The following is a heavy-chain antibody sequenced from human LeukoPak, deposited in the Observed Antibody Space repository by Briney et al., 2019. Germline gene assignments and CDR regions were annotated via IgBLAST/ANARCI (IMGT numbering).Heavy chain of an antibody. D-gene: IGHD3-10*01. CDR3: ARVNTYYYGSGVSRAFHL. J-gene: IGHJ3*01. CDR1: GYTFTSYD. Sequence: ASVKISCKASGYTFTSYDINWVRQATGQGLEWMGWMNPNSGNTGYAQKFQGSVTMTRNTSTTTAYLELSSLKSEDTAVYYCARVNTYYYGSGVSRAFHLWGQGTMVTVSS. CDR2: MNPNSGNT. V-gene: IGHV1-8*01.